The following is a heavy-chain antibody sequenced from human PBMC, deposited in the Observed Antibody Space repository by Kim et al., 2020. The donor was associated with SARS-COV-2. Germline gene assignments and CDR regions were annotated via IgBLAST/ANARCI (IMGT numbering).Heavy chain of an antibody. CDR2: ISYDGSNK. Sequence: GGSLRLSCAASGFTFSSYAMHWVRQAPGKGLEWVAVISYDGSNKYYADSVKGRFTISRDNSKNTLYLQMNSLRAEDTAVYYCARDYIVVVVAATRDYYYYGMDVWGQGTTVTVSS. V-gene: IGHV3-30*04. CDR3: ARDYIVVVVAATRDYYYYGMDV. J-gene: IGHJ6*02. CDR1: GFTFSSYA. D-gene: IGHD2-15*01.